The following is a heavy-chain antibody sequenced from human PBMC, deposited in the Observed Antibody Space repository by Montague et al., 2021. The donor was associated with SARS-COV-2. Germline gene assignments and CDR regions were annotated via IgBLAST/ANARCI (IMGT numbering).Heavy chain of an antibody. CDR1: GGSISSSSYY. V-gene: IGHV4-39*01. J-gene: IGHJ5*02. D-gene: IGHD3-3*01. CDR2: IYYSASN. Sequence: SETLSLTCTVSGGSISSSSYYWGLLHQPPGRGLEWFGNIYYSASNYYPPSLNSRITIAVDTTKNQFSLQLSSVTAADTAVYYGARPKLGSVTIFGVVMHDRWFDPWGQGTLVAVSS. CDR3: ARPKLGSVTIFGVVMHDRWFDP.